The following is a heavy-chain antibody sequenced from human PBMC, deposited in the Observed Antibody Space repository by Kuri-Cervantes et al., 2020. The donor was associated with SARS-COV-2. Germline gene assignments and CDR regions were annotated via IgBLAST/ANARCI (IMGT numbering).Heavy chain of an antibody. Sequence: GGSLRLSCAASGFTFSSYSMNWVRQAPGKGLEWVSYISSSSSTIYYADSVKGRFTISRDNAKNSLYLQMNSLRDEDTAVYYCAREQGASDGYYYYGMDVWGQGTTVTVSS. D-gene: IGHD4/OR15-4a*01. CDR1: GFTFSSYS. J-gene: IGHJ6*02. CDR3: AREQGASDGYYYYGMDV. V-gene: IGHV3-48*02. CDR2: ISSSSSTI.